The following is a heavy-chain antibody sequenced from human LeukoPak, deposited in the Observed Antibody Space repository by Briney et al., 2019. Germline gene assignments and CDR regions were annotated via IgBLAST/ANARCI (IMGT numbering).Heavy chain of an antibody. CDR2: IYHSGST. CDR1: GSSISDNYY. V-gene: IGHV4-38-2*02. Sequence: KPSETLSLTCTIIGSSISDNYYWGWIRRPPGKGLEWVGSIYHSGSTYYNPSLKGRVPISVDTSKNQFSLKLSSVTAADTAVYYCARRLEYSSGWCGNDAFDIWGQGTMVTVSS. J-gene: IGHJ3*02. D-gene: IGHD6-19*01. CDR3: ARRLEYSSGWCGNDAFDI.